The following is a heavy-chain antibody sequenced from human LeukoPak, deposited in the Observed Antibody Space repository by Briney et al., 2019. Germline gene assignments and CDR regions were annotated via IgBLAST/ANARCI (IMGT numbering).Heavy chain of an antibody. V-gene: IGHV3-21*04. CDR2: ISSSSSYI. CDR3: AGRGYYYDSSGYYEEDY. CDR1: GFNFDIAW. D-gene: IGHD3-22*01. J-gene: IGHJ4*02. Sequence: GGSLRLSCAVSGFNFDIAWMNWVRQAPGKGLEWVSSISSSSSYIYYADSVKGRFTISRDNAKNSLYLQMNSLRAEDTAVYYCAGRGYYYDSSGYYEEDYWGQGTLVTVSS.